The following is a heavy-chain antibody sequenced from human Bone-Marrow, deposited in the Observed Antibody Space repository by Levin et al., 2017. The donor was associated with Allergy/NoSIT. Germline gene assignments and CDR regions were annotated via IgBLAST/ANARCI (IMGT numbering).Heavy chain of an antibody. CDR3: ARAVLIPNPGYFDL. CDR1: GGSFSGSY. V-gene: IGHV4-34*01. D-gene: IGHD4/OR15-4a*01. CDR2: INHSGDT. Sequence: SQTLSLTCAVYGGSFSGSYWTWIRQPPGKGLEWIGEINHSGDTNYNPSLKSRVTISVDTSKNQFSLNLNSVTAADTAVYFCARAVLIPNPGYFDLWGRGTLVTVSS. J-gene: IGHJ2*01.